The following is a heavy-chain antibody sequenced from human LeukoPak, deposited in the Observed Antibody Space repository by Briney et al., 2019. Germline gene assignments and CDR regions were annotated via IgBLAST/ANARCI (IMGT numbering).Heavy chain of an antibody. J-gene: IGHJ4*02. CDR3: ARESHTVTSLFDY. CDR2: IDHSGST. CDR1: GGSFSGYY. D-gene: IGHD4-11*01. Sequence: SETLSLTCAVYGGSFSGYYWSWIRQPPGKGLEWIGEIDHSGSTNYNPSLKSRVTISLDTSKNQFSLNLSSVTAADTAVYYCARESHTVTSLFDYWGQGTLVTVSS. V-gene: IGHV4-34*01.